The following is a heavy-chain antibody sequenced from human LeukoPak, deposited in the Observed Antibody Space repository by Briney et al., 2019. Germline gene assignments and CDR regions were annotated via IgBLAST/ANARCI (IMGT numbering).Heavy chain of an antibody. CDR2: IKQDGTEK. CDR3: ARDHVWLVQDY. J-gene: IGHJ4*02. D-gene: IGHD6-19*01. CDR1: GFTFRNYW. V-gene: IGHV3-7*01. Sequence: GGSLRLSCAASGFTFRNYWMSWLRQAPGKGLEWVASIKQDGTEKYYVDSVKGRFTISRDNAKNSLYVQMNSLSPEDTAIYYCARDHVWLVQDYWGQGTLVTVSS.